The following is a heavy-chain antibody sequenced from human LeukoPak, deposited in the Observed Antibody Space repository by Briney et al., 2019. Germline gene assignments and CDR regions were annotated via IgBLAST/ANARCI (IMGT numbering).Heavy chain of an antibody. Sequence: QTGGSLRLSCAASGFTFSTYWKTWVRQAPGKGLEWVATIRQDDIERHLVDSEKGRFFISRDNAKNSLYLQMNSLTVEDTAVYYCVRGCNRAHCPYFFDSWGQGTLITVS. CDR1: GFTFSTYW. D-gene: IGHD2/OR15-2a*01. CDR2: IRQDDIER. CDR3: VRGCNRAHCPYFFDS. V-gene: IGHV3-7*01. J-gene: IGHJ4*02.